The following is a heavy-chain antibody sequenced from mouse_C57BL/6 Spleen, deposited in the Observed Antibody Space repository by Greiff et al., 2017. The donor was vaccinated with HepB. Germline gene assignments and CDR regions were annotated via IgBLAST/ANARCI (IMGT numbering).Heavy chain of an antibody. Sequence: EVHLVESGAELVRPGASVKLSCTASGFNIKDDYMHWVKQRPEQGLEWIGWIDPENGDTEYASKFQGKATITADTSSNTAYLQLSSLTSEDTAVYYRTPGDSSGLYAMDYWGQGTSGTVSS. CDR2: IDPENGDT. CDR1: GFNIKDDY. V-gene: IGHV14-4*01. CDR3: TPGDSSGLYAMDY. D-gene: IGHD3-2*02. J-gene: IGHJ4*01.